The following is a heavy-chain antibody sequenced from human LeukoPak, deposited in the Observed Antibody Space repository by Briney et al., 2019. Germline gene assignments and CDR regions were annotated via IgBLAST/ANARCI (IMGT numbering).Heavy chain of an antibody. V-gene: IGHV1-2*02. D-gene: IGHD2-8*01. Sequence: ASVKVSCKASGYTFTGYYVHWVRQAPGQGLEWMGWINPNTGGRNYAQKFQGRVTMTRDTSSISTAYMELSRLRSDDTAVYYCASARDSDCTNGLCRLPDYWGQGTLVTVSS. CDR1: GYTFTGYY. CDR2: INPNTGGR. CDR3: ASARDSDCTNGLCRLPDY. J-gene: IGHJ4*02.